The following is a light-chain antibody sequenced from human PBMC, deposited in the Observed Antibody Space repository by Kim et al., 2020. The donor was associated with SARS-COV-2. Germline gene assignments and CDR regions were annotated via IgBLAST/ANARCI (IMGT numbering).Light chain of an antibody. Sequence: SYELTPPPSVSVSPGQTASITCSGDKLGDKYACWYQQKPGQSPVLVIYQDSKRPSGIHERFSGSNSGNTATLTISGTQAMDEADYYCQAWDSSTVVFGGG. CDR1: KLGDKY. CDR2: QDS. CDR3: QAWDSSTVV. J-gene: IGLJ2*01. V-gene: IGLV3-1*01.